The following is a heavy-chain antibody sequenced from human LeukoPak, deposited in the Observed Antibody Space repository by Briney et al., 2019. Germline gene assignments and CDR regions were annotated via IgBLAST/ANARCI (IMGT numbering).Heavy chain of an antibody. J-gene: IGHJ5*02. CDR2: ISPSGSIS. V-gene: IGHV3-23*01. CDR1: GFTFSSYA. D-gene: IGHD3-9*01. Sequence: GGSLRLSCAASGFTFSSYAMSWVRQAPGKGLEWVSGISPSGSISYYADSVKGRFTISRDNSKNTVSLQMNSLRAEDTALYYCARDLDWGAFDAWGQGTLVTVSS. CDR3: ARDLDWGAFDA.